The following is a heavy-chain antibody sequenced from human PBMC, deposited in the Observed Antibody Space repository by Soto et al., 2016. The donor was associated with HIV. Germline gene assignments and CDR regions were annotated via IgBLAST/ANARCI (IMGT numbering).Heavy chain of an antibody. CDR2: IYSGGST. J-gene: IGHJ4*03. Sequence: EVQLVESVGGLVQPGGSLRLSCAASGFTVSSNYMSWVRQAPGKGLEWVSLIYSGGSTYYADSVKGRFTISRDNSKNTLYLQMNSLRAEDTAVYYCAREARYSYGLDYWSQGPWSTVSS. D-gene: IGHD5-18*01. CDR3: AREARYSYGLDY. V-gene: IGHV3-66*01. CDR1: GFTVSSNY.